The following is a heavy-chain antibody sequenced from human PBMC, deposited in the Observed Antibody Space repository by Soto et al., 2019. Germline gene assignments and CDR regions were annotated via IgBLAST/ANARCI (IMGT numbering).Heavy chain of an antibody. CDR2: ISAYNGNT. V-gene: IGHV1-18*01. Sequence: QVQLVQSGAEVKKPGASVKVSCKASGYTFTSYGISWVRQAPGQGLEWMGWISAYNGNTKYAQKLQGRVTMTTDTSTSTGNLELRILRSDDTAVYYCARDLAVGLVDYWGQGSLVTVST. J-gene: IGHJ4*02. CDR1: GYTFTSYG. D-gene: IGHD6-19*01. CDR3: ARDLAVGLVDY.